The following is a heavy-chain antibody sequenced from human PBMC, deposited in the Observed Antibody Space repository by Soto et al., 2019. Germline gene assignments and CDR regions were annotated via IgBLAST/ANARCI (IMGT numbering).Heavy chain of an antibody. CDR2: IDWDDTK. J-gene: IGHJ4*02. D-gene: IGHD5-18*01. CDR1: GFSLSTGGMC. Sequence: SGPTLVNPTQTLTLTCAFSGFSLSTGGMCVSWIRQPPGKALEWLALIDWDDTKYYSTSLKSRLTISKDTSKNQVVLTMTNMDPVDTATYYFSHRPRGYRYLFAFWAQGTLVLVSS. CDR3: SHRPRGYRYLFAF. V-gene: IGHV2-70*12.